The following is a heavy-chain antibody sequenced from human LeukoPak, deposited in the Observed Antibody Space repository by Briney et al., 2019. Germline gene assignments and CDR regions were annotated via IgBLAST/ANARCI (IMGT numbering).Heavy chain of an antibody. V-gene: IGHV5-10-1*01. CDR2: IDPSDSYT. CDR3: ARSPLAGDHDY. J-gene: IGHJ4*02. CDR1: GYSFTSYW. D-gene: IGHD2-21*02. Sequence: GESLKISCQGSGYSFTSYWINWGRQMPGKGLEWMGRIDPSDSYTYYSPSFQGHVTISADKSISTAYLQWSSLKAWDTAMYYCARSPLAGDHDYWGQGTLITVSS.